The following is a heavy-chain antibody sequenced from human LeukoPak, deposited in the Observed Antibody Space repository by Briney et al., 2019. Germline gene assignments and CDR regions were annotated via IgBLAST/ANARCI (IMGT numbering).Heavy chain of an antibody. CDR3: MRVSRIDYGGNPEGDV. D-gene: IGHD4-23*01. V-gene: IGHV4-38-2*02. J-gene: IGHJ6*04. CDR1: GYSISSGYY. Sequence: PSDTLSLTCTVSGYSISSGYYWGWIRQPPGKGLEWIGRKSVSGHTNYRSSLASRVTMSVDTSKYQFSLRLSSVTTADTAVYYCMRVSRIDYGGNPEGDVWGKGITVIVSS. CDR2: KSVSGHT.